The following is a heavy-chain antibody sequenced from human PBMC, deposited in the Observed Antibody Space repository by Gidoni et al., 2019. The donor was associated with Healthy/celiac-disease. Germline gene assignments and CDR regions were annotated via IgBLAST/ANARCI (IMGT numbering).Heavy chain of an antibody. Sequence: EVQLVESGGGLVQPERSLRLSCTASGFTFGDYAMSWFRQAPGKGLEWVGFIRSKAYGGTTEYAASVKGRFTISRDDSKSIAYLQMNSLKTEDTAVYYCTRAHYYDSSGYYYDPHYWGQGTLVTVSS. D-gene: IGHD3-22*01. V-gene: IGHV3-49*03. J-gene: IGHJ4*02. CDR3: TRAHYYDSSGYYYDPHY. CDR1: GFTFGDYA. CDR2: IRSKAYGGTT.